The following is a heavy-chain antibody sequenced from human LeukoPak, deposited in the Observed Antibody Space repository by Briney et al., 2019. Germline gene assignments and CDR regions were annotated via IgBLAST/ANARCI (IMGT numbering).Heavy chain of an antibody. V-gene: IGHV1-2*02. CDR1: GYTFTGYY. Sequence: ASVKVSCKASGYTFTGYYMHWVRQAPGQGLEWMGWINPNSGGTNYAQKFQGRVTMTRDTSISTAYMELSRLRSDDTAVYYCARATAGTTLFEGIDYWGQGTLVTVSS. CDR3: ARATAGTTLFEGIDY. J-gene: IGHJ4*02. D-gene: IGHD1-1*01. CDR2: INPNSGGT.